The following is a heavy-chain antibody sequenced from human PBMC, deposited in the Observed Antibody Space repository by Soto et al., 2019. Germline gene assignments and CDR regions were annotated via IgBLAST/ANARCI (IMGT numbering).Heavy chain of an antibody. V-gene: IGHV3-72*01. Sequence: EVQLVESGGGLVQPGGSLRLSCAASGFTFSDHYMDWVSQAPGKGLEWVGRSKNKADSYTTEYAASVKGRFTISRDGSENSLYLQMNSLKTEDTAVYYCTVWGSGNDFGAAWGQGILVTVSS. CDR1: GFTFSDHY. J-gene: IGHJ1*01. CDR2: SKNKADSYTT. CDR3: TVWGSGNDFGAA. D-gene: IGHD3-10*01.